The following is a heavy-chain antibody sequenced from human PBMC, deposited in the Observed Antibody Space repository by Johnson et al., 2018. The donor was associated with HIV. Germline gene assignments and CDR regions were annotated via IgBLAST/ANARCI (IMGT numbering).Heavy chain of an antibody. V-gene: IGHV3-30*04. CDR3: AKVNGDYKTDAFDI. CDR1: GFTFSSYA. Sequence: QVQLVESGGGVVQPGRSLRVSCAASGFTFSSYAMHWVRQAPGKGLEWVAVIAYDGSNKYYADSVQGRFTISRDKSKNTLYLQMNSLRAEDTAVYYCAKVNGDYKTDAFDIWGQGTMVTVSS. CDR2: IAYDGSNK. J-gene: IGHJ3*02. D-gene: IGHD4-17*01.